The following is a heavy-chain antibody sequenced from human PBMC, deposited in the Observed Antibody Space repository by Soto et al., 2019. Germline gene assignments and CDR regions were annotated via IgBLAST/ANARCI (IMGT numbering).Heavy chain of an antibody. V-gene: IGHV4-30-2*01. Sequence: SETLSLTCAVSGGSMSSGGYSWSWIRQPPGKGLEWIGYVHHSGSTYYNPSLKSRGTISVDRSKSQFSLNLSSVTAADTATYYCARFTYYYDTSGHGMWFDPWGQGTLVTVSS. CDR3: ARFTYYYDTSGHGMWFDP. D-gene: IGHD3-22*01. CDR2: VHHSGST. CDR1: GGSMSSGGYS. J-gene: IGHJ5*02.